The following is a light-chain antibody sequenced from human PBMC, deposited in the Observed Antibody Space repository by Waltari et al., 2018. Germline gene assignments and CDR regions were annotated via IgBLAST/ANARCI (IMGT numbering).Light chain of an antibody. J-gene: IGLJ3*02. Sequence: QSSLTQPSSVSGSPGHSVTISCTRTSRDSVEYYFVFWYQQHPGKAPKLIIFDVTTRPSGVSNRFSGSKSGSTASLTISGLQAEDEADYFCSSYPRTGTWLFGGGTKLTVL. V-gene: IGLV2-14*03. CDR1: SRDSVEYYF. CDR2: DVT. CDR3: SSYPRTGTWL.